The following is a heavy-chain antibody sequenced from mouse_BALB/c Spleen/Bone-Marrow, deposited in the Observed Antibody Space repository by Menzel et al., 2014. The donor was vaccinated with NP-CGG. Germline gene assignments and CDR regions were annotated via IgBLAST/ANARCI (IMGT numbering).Heavy chain of an antibody. J-gene: IGHJ3*01. V-gene: IGHV4-1*02. CDR1: GFDFSRYW. CDR2: VNPDSSTL. D-gene: IGHD5-2*01. Sequence: DVMLVESGGGLVQTGGSLKLSCAASGFDFSRYWMNWVRQAPGKGLEWIGEVNPDSSTLNYTPSLKDEFITSRDNAKNTLYLQMSKVRSEDTALYYCARRNTYDEGFAYWGQGTLVTVSA. CDR3: ARRNTYDEGFAY.